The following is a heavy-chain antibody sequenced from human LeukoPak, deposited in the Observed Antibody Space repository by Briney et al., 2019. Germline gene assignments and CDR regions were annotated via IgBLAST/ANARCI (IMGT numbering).Heavy chain of an antibody. V-gene: IGHV3-7*03. CDR3: AREGEQVDSPRGRLVGATFRFDP. D-gene: IGHD1-26*01. J-gene: IGHJ5*02. CDR1: GFTFSSYW. Sequence: GGSLRLSCAASGFTFSSYWMSWVRQAPGKGLEWVANIKQDGSEKYYVDSVKGRFTISRDIAKNSLYLQMNSLRAEDTAVYYCAREGEQVDSPRGRLVGATFRFDPWGQGTLVTVSS. CDR2: IKQDGSEK.